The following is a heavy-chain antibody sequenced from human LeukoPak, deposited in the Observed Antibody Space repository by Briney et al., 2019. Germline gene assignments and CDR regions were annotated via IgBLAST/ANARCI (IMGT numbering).Heavy chain of an antibody. V-gene: IGHV4-59*08. J-gene: IGHJ6*02. D-gene: IGHD7-27*01. CDR2: IYYSGST. CDR3: ARSLGNYYYYSMDV. CDR1: GGSISSYY. Sequence: SETLSLTCTVSGGSISSYYWSWIRQPPGKGLEWIGYIYYSGSTNYNPSLKSRVTISVDTSKNQFSLKLSSVTAADTAVYYCARSLGNYYYYSMDVWGQGTTVTVSS.